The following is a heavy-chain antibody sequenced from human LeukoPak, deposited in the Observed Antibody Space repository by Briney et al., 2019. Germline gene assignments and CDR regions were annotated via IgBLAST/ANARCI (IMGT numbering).Heavy chain of an antibody. CDR2: ISDSGGGT. J-gene: IGHJ4*02. D-gene: IGHD3-16*01. Sequence: GGSLRLSCAASGFTFSNFAMSWVRQAPGKGLQRVSAISDSGGGTFYADSVKGRFTISRDNSKNTLYLQMNSLRAEDTAVYYCAKVGVGWVAFEYWGQGTLVTVSS. V-gene: IGHV3-23*01. CDR3: AKVGVGWVAFEY. CDR1: GFTFSNFA.